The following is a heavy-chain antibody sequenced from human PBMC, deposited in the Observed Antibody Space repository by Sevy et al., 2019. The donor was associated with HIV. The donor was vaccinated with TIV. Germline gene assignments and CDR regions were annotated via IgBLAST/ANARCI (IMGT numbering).Heavy chain of an antibody. V-gene: IGHV3-23*01. CDR1: GFTFNNYA. CDR2: ISGSGGST. Sequence: GGSLRLSCAASGFTFNNYAMSWVRQPPGKGLEWVSAISGSGGSTYYADSVKGRFTISRDNSKNTLYLQMNSLRAEDTAVYYCAKGQSSGWYKDYFDYWGQGTLVTVSS. CDR3: AKGQSSGWYKDYFDY. J-gene: IGHJ4*02. D-gene: IGHD6-19*01.